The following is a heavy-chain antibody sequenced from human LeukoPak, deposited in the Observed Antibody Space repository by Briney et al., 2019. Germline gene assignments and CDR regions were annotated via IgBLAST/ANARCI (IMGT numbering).Heavy chain of an antibody. D-gene: IGHD2-15*01. J-gene: IGHJ4*02. CDR2: ISSSGTTI. Sequence: PGGSLRLSCAASGFTFSNYEMNWVRQAPGKGLEWVSYISSSGTTIYYAERRFTISRDNAKNSLYLLMKSLIAGDTAIYYCARGYCSGGSCYGGDYWGQGTLVTVSS. CDR3: ARGYCSGGSCYGGDY. V-gene: IGHV3-48*03. CDR1: GFTFSNYE.